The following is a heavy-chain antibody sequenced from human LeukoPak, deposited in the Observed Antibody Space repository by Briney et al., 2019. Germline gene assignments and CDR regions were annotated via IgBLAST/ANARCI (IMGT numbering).Heavy chain of an antibody. CDR2: INGDESST. CDR1: GFTFSSYW. CDR3: ARGAKWAYYFDY. J-gene: IGHJ4*02. V-gene: IGHV3-74*01. Sequence: GGSLRLSCAASGFTFSSYWMHWVRQVPGRGLEWVSRINGDESSTNYADSVKGRFTISRDNAKDTLYLHMNSLTAEDTAVYYCARGAKWAYYFDYWGQGTLVTVSS. D-gene: IGHD1-26*01.